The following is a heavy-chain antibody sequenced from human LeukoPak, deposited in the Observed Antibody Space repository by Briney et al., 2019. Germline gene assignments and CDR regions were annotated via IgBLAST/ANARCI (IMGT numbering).Heavy chain of an antibody. CDR3: ARDCGGGSCYGPYDAFDI. CDR1: GFTFSSYE. J-gene: IGHJ3*02. CDR2: ISSGGSTI. V-gene: IGHV3-48*03. Sequence: GGSLRLSCAASGFTFSSYEMNSVRQAPGKGLEWVSYISSGGSTIYYADSVKGRFTISRDNAKNSLYLQMNSLRAEDTAVYYCARDCGGGSCYGPYDAFDIWGQGTMVTVSS. D-gene: IGHD2-15*01.